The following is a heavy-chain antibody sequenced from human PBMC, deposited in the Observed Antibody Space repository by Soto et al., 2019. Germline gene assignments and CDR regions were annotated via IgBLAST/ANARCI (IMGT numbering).Heavy chain of an antibody. CDR3: AKETHSYVVNRN. CDR1: GITFSNYA. CDR2: ITGTGGST. J-gene: IGHJ4*02. V-gene: IGHV3-23*01. Sequence: EVQLLESGGGLVQPGGSLRLSCAASGITFSNYAMSWVRQAPGKGLEWVSAITGTGGSTYYADSVKGRFTISRDNSKNTLYLQMNSLRAEDTAVYYCAKETHSYVVNRNWGQGTLVTVSS. D-gene: IGHD3-16*01.